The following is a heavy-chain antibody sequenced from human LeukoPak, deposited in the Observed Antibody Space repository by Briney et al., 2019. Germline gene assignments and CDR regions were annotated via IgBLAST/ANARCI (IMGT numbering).Heavy chain of an antibody. D-gene: IGHD3-22*01. V-gene: IGHV4-61*01. Sequence: SETLSLTCTVSGASISSSSYYWSWIRQPPGKGLEWIGYIYYSGSTNYNPSLKSRVTISVDTSKNQFSLKLSSVTAADTAVYYCARVTYYYDSSGYYGHSDAFDIWGQGTMVTVSS. CDR2: IYYSGST. J-gene: IGHJ3*02. CDR1: GASISSSSYY. CDR3: ARVTYYYDSSGYYGHSDAFDI.